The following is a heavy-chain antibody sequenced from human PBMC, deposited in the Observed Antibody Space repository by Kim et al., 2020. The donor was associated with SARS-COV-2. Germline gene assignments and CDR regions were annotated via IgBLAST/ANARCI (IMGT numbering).Heavy chain of an antibody. Sequence: GGSLRLSCAASGFTFSSYGMHWVRQAPGKGLEWVAVISYDGSNKYYADSVKGRFTISRDNSKNTLYLQMNSLRAEDTAVYYCAKDLWFGDGDYWGQGTLVTVSS. CDR3: AKDLWFGDGDY. V-gene: IGHV3-30*18. CDR2: ISYDGSNK. J-gene: IGHJ4*02. D-gene: IGHD3-10*01. CDR1: GFTFSSYG.